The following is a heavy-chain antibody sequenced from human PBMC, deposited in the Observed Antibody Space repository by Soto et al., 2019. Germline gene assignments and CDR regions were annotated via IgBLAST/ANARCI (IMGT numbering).Heavy chain of an antibody. CDR1: GGSISSGDYY. CDR3: ARGKWFGEFGN. D-gene: IGHD3-10*01. CDR2: IYYSGST. J-gene: IGHJ3*01. Sequence: SETLSLTCTVSGGSISSGDYYWSWIRQPPGKGLEWIGYIYYSGSTYYNPSLKSRVTISVDTSKNQFSLKLSSVTAADTAVYDGARGKWFGEFGNWGKGTMVTV. V-gene: IGHV4-30-4*01.